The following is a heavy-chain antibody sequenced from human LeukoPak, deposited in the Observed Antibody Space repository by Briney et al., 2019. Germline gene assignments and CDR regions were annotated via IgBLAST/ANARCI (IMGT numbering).Heavy chain of an antibody. V-gene: IGHV4-34*01. Sequence: SETLSLTCAVYGGSFSGYFWSWIRQPPGKGLEWIGEINHSGSTNYNPSLKSRVTISVDTSKNQFSLKLSSVTAADTAVYYCARFSQYYDSPTHYLDYWGQGILVTVSS. CDR3: ARFSQYYDSPTHYLDY. CDR1: GGSFSGYF. CDR2: INHSGST. J-gene: IGHJ4*02. D-gene: IGHD2/OR15-2a*01.